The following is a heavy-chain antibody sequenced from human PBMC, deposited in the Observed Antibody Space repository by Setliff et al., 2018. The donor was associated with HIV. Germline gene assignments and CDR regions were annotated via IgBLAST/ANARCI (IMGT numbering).Heavy chain of an antibody. J-gene: IGHJ6*03. Sequence: LSLTCTVSGGSISSYYWSWIRQPAGKGLEWIGRIYTSGSTNYNPSLKSRVTMSVDTPKNQFSLKLSSVTAADTAVNYCAGEAWTSYRSSSGYYYYYMDVWGKGTTVTVSS. CDR1: GGSISSYY. V-gene: IGHV4-4*07. D-gene: IGHD6-6*01. CDR3: AGEAWTSYRSSSGYYYYYMDV. CDR2: IYTSGST.